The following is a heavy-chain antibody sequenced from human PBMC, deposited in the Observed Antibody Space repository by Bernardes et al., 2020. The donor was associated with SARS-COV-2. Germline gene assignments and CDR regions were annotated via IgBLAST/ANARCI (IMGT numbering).Heavy chain of an antibody. J-gene: IGHJ6*03. D-gene: IGHD3-3*01. CDR1: GFTFSSYW. CDR3: ARDRGMGMEWLFWSDYMDV. Sequence: GGSLRLSCAASGFTFSSYWMHWVRQAPGKGLVWVSRINSDGSSTSYADSVKGRFTISRDNAKNTLYLQMNSLRAEDTAVYYCARDRGMGMEWLFWSDYMDVWGKGTTVTVSS. V-gene: IGHV3-74*01. CDR2: INSDGSST.